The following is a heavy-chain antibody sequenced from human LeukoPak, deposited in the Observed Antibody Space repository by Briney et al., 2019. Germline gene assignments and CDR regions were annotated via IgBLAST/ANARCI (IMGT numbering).Heavy chain of an antibody. Sequence: ASVKVSCKASGGTFSSYAISWVRQAPGQGLEWMGGIIPIFGTANYAQKFQGRVTITADESTSTAYMELSSLRSEDTAVYYCATSATWNYVEGLDYWGQGTLVTVSS. CDR1: GGTFSSYA. V-gene: IGHV1-69*13. D-gene: IGHD1-7*01. J-gene: IGHJ4*02. CDR2: IIPIFGTA. CDR3: ATSATWNYVEGLDY.